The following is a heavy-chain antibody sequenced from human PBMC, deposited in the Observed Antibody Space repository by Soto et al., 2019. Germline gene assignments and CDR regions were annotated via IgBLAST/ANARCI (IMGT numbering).Heavy chain of an antibody. Sequence: SETLSLTCTVSGGSISSGGYYWSWIRQHPGKGLEWIGYIYYSGSTYYKPSLKSRVNISVDTSKNQFSLKLSSVTAADMAVYYCARGGRYHKGNQQAPVADLVIDPWGQGTLVTVSS. D-gene: IGHD5-12*01. CDR3: ARGGRYHKGNQQAPVADLVIDP. V-gene: IGHV4-31*03. CDR2: IYYSGST. CDR1: GGSISSGGYY. J-gene: IGHJ5*02.